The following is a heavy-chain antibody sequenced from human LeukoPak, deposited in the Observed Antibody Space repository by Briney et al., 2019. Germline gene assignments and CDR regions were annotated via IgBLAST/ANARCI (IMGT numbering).Heavy chain of an antibody. Sequence: GGSLRLSCAASGFTFSSYAMSWVRQAPGEGLEWVSAISGSGGSTYYADSVKGRFTISRDNSKNTLYLQMNSLRAEDTAVYYCAKDWRDGYNLALDYWGQGTLVTVSS. V-gene: IGHV3-23*01. CDR1: GFTFSSYA. CDR3: AKDWRDGYNLALDY. CDR2: ISGSGGST. J-gene: IGHJ4*02. D-gene: IGHD5-24*01.